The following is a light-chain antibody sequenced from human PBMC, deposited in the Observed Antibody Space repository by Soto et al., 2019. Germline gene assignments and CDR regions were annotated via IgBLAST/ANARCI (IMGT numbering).Light chain of an antibody. J-gene: IGKJ1*01. CDR2: GAS. CDR1: QTVSRSY. Sequence: EIVLTQSPGTLSLSPGERATLACRASQTVSRSYLAWYHQKPGQAPRLLIYGASSRATGIPDRFSGSGSGTDFTLTISRLEPEDFAVYFCQQYGSSPSWTFGQGNKVDVK. CDR3: QQYGSSPSWT. V-gene: IGKV3-20*01.